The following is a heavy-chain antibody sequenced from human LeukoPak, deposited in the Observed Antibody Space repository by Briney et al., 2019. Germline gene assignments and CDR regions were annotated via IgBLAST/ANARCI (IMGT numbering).Heavy chain of an antibody. D-gene: IGHD6-19*01. CDR1: GFTFSSYA. CDR2: ISSNGGST. V-gene: IGHV3-64D*06. J-gene: IGHJ4*02. Sequence: GGSLRLSCSASGFTFSSYAMHGVRQAPGKGLEYVSAISSNGGSTYYADSVKGRFTISRDNSKNTLYLQMSSLRAEDTAVYYCVKDILGSYSSGHGDYWGQGTLVTVSS. CDR3: VKDILGSYSSGHGDY.